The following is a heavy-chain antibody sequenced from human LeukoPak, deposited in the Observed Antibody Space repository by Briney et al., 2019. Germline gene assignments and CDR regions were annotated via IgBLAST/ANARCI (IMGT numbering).Heavy chain of an antibody. J-gene: IGHJ4*02. CDR3: APSPPEDYYDSRNPGVY. CDR1: GFTFSSYA. V-gene: IGHV3-23*01. Sequence: GGSLRLSCAASGFTFSSYAMSWVRQAPGKGLEWVSAISGSGGSTYYADSVKGRFTISRDNSKNTLYLQMNSLRAEDTAVYYCAPSPPEDYYDSRNPGVYWGQGTLVTVSS. D-gene: IGHD3-22*01. CDR2: ISGSGGST.